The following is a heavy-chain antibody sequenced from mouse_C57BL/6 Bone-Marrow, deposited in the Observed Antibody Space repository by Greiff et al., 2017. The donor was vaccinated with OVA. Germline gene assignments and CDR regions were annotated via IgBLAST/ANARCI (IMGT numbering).Heavy chain of an antibody. D-gene: IGHD1-1*01. CDR2: IYPGSGNT. V-gene: IGHV1-76*01. CDR1: GYTFTDYY. Sequence: VQLQQSGAELVRPGASVKLSCKASGYTFTDYYINWVKQRPGQGLEWIARIYPGSGNTYYNEKFKGKATLTAEKSSSTAYMQLSSLTYEDSAVYYCARRSYYGSYAMDYWGQGTSVTVSS. CDR3: ARRSYYGSYAMDY. J-gene: IGHJ4*01.